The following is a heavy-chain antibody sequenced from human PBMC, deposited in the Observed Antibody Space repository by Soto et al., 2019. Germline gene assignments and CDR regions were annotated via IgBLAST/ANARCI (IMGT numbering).Heavy chain of an antibody. CDR1: GFVFKNFA. Sequence: PGGSLRLSCVGSGFVFKNFAINWVRQPPGKGLEWVSVIRGTGLNTYYAASVKGRFNISRDNSKNTVYLQMDSLKVEDTAVYYCAKRASPANIDNWFDPRGTGTQVTVSS. CDR2: IRGTGLNT. J-gene: IGHJ5*02. V-gene: IGHV3-23*01. CDR3: AKRASPANIDNWFDP.